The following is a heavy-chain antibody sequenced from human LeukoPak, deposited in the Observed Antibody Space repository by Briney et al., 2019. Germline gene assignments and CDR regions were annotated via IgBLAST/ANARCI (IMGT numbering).Heavy chain of an antibody. Sequence: SGTLSLTCAVFGASISSTNWWSWIRQPPGKGLEWIGEINHSGSTNYNPSLKSRVTISVDTSKNQFSLKLSSMTAADTAVYYCAVPAAISYYYYGMDVWGQGTTVTVSS. CDR3: AVPAAISYYYYGMDV. CDR1: GASISSTNW. J-gene: IGHJ6*02. V-gene: IGHV4-4*02. CDR2: INHSGST. D-gene: IGHD2-2*01.